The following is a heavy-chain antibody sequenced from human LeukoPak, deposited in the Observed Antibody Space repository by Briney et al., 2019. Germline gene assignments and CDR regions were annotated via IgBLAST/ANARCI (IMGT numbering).Heavy chain of an antibody. Sequence: PSETLSLTCTVSGGSISSSSYYWGWIRQPPGEGLEWIGNIYYSGNTYYNPSLKSRVTISIDTSKNQFSLQLNSVTPEDTAVYYCARDWGQLALDYWGQGTLVTVSS. D-gene: IGHD6-13*01. J-gene: IGHJ4*02. CDR3: ARDWGQLALDY. V-gene: IGHV4-39*02. CDR1: GGSISSSSYY. CDR2: IYYSGNT.